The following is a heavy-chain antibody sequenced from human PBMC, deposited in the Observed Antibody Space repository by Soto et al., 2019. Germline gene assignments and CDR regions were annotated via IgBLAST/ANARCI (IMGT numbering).Heavy chain of an antibody. V-gene: IGHV3-21*04. CDR2: ISSRSGTRSYI. CDR3: AKDCGYRYGYDAFDI. Sequence: GGSLRLSCAASGFTFGSYSMNWVRQAPGKGLEWVSYISSRSGTRSYIYYADSVKGRFAISRDDAKNSLYLQMNSLRAEDTAVYYCAKDCGYRYGYDAFDIWGQGTMVTVSS. D-gene: IGHD5-18*01. CDR1: GFTFGSYS. J-gene: IGHJ3*02.